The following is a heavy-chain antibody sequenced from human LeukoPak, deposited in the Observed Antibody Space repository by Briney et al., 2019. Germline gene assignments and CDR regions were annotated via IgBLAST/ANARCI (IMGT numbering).Heavy chain of an antibody. Sequence: PSETLSLTCTVSGASVSSYYWIWIRQPAGRGLEWIGRIDASGSTNYNPSLKSRVTMSVVSSKNQFSLKVSSVTAADTAVYYCARKDGDIWGQGTMVTVSS. J-gene: IGHJ3*02. D-gene: IGHD5-24*01. CDR3: ARKDGDI. CDR2: IDASGST. V-gene: IGHV4-4*07. CDR1: GASVSSYY.